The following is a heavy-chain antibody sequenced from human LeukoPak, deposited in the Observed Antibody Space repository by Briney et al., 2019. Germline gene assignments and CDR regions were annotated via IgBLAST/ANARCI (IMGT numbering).Heavy chain of an antibody. J-gene: IGHJ5*02. CDR2: IYYSGST. CDR3: ARVSVGNWLTP. Sequence: PSQTLSLTCTVSGVSISSGGYYWSWIRQHPGKGLEWIGYIYYSGSTYYNPSLKSRVTISVDTSKNQSSLKLSSVTAADTAVYYCARVSVGNWLTPGAREPWSPSPQ. D-gene: IGHD1-26*01. V-gene: IGHV4-31*03. CDR1: GVSISSGGYY.